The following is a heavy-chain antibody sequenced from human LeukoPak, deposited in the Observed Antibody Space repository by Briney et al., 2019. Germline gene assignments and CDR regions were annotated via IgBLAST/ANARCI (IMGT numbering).Heavy chain of an antibody. CDR3: ARAQKVNSWYMYYFDY. V-gene: IGHV4-31*11. Sequence: SETLSLTCAVSGGSISSGGYYWSWIRQHPEKDLEWIGYIYYSGSTYYNLSLKSRVTISLDTSKIQFSLKLNSVTAADTAVYYCARAQKVNSWYMYYFDYWGQGTLVPVSS. CDR2: IYYSGST. J-gene: IGHJ4*02. CDR1: GGSISSGGYY. D-gene: IGHD6-13*01.